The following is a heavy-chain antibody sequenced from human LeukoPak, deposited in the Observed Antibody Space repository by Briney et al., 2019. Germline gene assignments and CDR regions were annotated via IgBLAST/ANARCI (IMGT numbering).Heavy chain of an antibody. CDR2: ISGSGGST. CDR1: GFTFSDYS. V-gene: IGHV3-23*01. D-gene: IGHD3-10*01. J-gene: IGHJ4*02. Sequence: GGSLRLSCAASGFTFSDYSMNWVRQSPGKGLEWVSAISGSGGSTYYADSLRGRFTISRDNSRNTLYLQMNSLRAEDTAVYYCAKDRSGGSGTLFPIFDYWGQGTLVTVSS. CDR3: AKDRSGGSGTLFPIFDY.